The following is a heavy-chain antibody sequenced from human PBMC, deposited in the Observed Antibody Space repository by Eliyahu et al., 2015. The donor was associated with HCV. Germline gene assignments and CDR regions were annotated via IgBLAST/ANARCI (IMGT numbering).Heavy chain of an antibody. D-gene: IGHD3-3*01. CDR3: ARGGMNYDFWSGYYVDV. CDR2: ISSSASYI. V-gene: IGHV3-21*06. Sequence: EIKLVESGGGLVKPGGSLRLSCAASGFTFXSYXMNWVRQAPGKGLEWVSSISSSASYIXYADSLKGRFNISRDNAKNSLYLQMDSLRIEDTAVYYCARGGMNYDFWSGYYVDVWGQGTTVTVSS. CDR1: GFTFXSYX. J-gene: IGHJ6*02.